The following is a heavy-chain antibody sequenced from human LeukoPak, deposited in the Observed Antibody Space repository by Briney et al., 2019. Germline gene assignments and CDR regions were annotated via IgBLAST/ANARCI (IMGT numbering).Heavy chain of an antibody. CDR2: ISGSGGST. CDR1: GFTFSSYA. D-gene: IGHD3-22*01. Sequence: GGSLRLSCAASGFTFSSYAMSWVRQAPGKGLEWVSAISGSGGSTYPADSVKGRFTISRDNSKNTLYLQMNNLRAEDTAVYYCAKDQDVGYYDSSGYYDYWGQGTLVTVS. J-gene: IGHJ4*02. CDR3: AKDQDVGYYDSSGYYDY. V-gene: IGHV3-23*01.